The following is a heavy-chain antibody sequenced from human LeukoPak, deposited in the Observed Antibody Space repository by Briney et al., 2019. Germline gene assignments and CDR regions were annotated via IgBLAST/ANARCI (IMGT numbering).Heavy chain of an antibody. D-gene: IGHD3-10*01. CDR1: GFTFSSCG. J-gene: IGHJ6*04. CDR3: AKDRAAGYGSGWDYYYGMDV. V-gene: IGHV3-30*18. Sequence: GGSLRLSCAASGFTFSSCGMHWVRQAPGKGLEWVAVISYDGSNEYYADSVKGRFTISRDNSKNTLYLQMNSLRAEDTAVYYCAKDRAAGYGSGWDYYYGMDVWGKGTTVTVSS. CDR2: ISYDGSNE.